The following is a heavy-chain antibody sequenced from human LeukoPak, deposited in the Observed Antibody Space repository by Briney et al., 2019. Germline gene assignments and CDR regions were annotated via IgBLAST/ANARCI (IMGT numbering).Heavy chain of an antibody. J-gene: IGHJ4*02. Sequence: PSETLSLTCTVSGGSISSYYWSWIRQPPGKGLEWIGYIYYSGSTNYNPSLKSRVTISVDTSKNQFSLKLSSVTAADTAVYHCARQWPGVYYCDSSGYQIDYWGQGTLVTVSS. CDR1: GGSISSYY. D-gene: IGHD3-22*01. CDR2: IYYSGST. CDR3: ARQWPGVYYCDSSGYQIDY. V-gene: IGHV4-59*08.